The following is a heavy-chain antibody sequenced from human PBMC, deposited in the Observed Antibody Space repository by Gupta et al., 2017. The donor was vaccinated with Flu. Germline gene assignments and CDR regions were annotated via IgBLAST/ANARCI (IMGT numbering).Heavy chain of an antibody. D-gene: IGHD3-10*01. V-gene: IGHV4-59*08. CDR3: ARHRFASSGAAVPNWFDP. CDR1: GGSITYYF. Sequence: QVQLQESGPGLVKHSATLTLLCAVSGGSITYYFWSWFRQPPGKGLEWLAYISYSGTSRYNPSLNNRVTMSGDMSKNQLSWRLTSVTAADTALYYCARHRFASSGAAVPNWFDPWGQGTLVTVSS. CDR2: ISYSGTS. J-gene: IGHJ5*02.